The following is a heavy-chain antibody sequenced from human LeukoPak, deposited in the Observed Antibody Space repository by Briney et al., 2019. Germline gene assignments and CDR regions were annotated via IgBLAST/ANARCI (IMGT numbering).Heavy chain of an antibody. CDR1: GYTFTSHG. V-gene: IGHV1-18*01. J-gene: IGHJ6*02. CDR3: AVGADYYYYYGMDV. D-gene: IGHD1-26*01. Sequence: ASVKVSCKASGYTFTSHGISWVRQAPGQGLEWMGWISAYNGNTNYAQKLQGRVTMTTDTSTSTAYMELRSLRSDDTAVYYCAVGADYYYYYGMDVRGQGTTVTVSS. CDR2: ISAYNGNT.